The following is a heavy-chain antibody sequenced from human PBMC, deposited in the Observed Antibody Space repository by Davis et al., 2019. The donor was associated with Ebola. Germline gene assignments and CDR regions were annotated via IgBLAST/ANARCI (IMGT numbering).Heavy chain of an antibody. Sequence: GESLKISCAASGFTFSSYWMSWVRQAPGKGLEWVANIKQDGSEKYYVDSVKGRFTISRDNAKNSLYLQMNSLRAEDTAVYYCARDNPYSSSWYGLSYYYYGMEVWGQGTTVTVSS. J-gene: IGHJ6*02. D-gene: IGHD6-13*01. CDR2: IKQDGSEK. CDR3: ARDNPYSSSWYGLSYYYYGMEV. V-gene: IGHV3-7*03. CDR1: GFTFSSYW.